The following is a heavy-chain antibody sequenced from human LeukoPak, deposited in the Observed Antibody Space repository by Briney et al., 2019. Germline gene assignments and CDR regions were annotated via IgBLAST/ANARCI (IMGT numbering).Heavy chain of an antibody. CDR1: GGSISSYY. Sequence: SETLSLTCTVSGGSISSYYWSWIRQPPGKGLEWIGYIYYSGSTNYNPSLKSRVTMSVDTSKNQFSLKLSSVTAADTAVYYCARVTDFWNSDYYYYYMDVWGKGTTVTVSS. V-gene: IGHV4-59*12. CDR3: ARVTDFWNSDYYYYYMDV. D-gene: IGHD3-3*01. CDR2: IYYSGST. J-gene: IGHJ6*03.